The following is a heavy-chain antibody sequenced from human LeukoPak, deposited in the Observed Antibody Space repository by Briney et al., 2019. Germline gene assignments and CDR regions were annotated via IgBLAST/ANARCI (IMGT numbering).Heavy chain of an antibody. CDR3: ARGGIYSGSYYFYAPFDY. J-gene: IGHJ4*02. V-gene: IGHV3-11*01. CDR2: ISGIGSST. Sequence: GGSLRLSCAASGFTFSDYCMGWIRQAPRKGLEWVSYISGIGSSTNYADSVTGRFTISRDNAKNSLYLQMNSLRADDTAVYYCARGGIYSGSYYFYAPFDYWGQGTLVTVSS. D-gene: IGHD1-26*01. CDR1: GFTFSDYC.